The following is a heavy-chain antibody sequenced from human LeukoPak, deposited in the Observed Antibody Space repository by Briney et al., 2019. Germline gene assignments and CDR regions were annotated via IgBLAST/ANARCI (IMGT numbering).Heavy chain of an antibody. CDR3: ARESARYSGTQYYFDY. CDR1: GGAFSSYA. V-gene: IGHV1-69*04. J-gene: IGHJ4*02. CDR2: IIPIVGLP. Sequence: SVKVSCKASGGAFSSYAINWVRQAPGQGLEWMGRIIPIVGLPIYAQRFQGRVTITADMSTSTVYMELSSLRSEDTAVYYCARESARYSGTQYYFDYWGQGTLVTVSS. D-gene: IGHD1-26*01.